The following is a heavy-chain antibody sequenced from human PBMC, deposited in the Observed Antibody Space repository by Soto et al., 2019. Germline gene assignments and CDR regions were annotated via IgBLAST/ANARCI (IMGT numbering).Heavy chain of an antibody. Sequence: GGSLRLSCAASGFTFRNFFMSWVRQAPGKGLEWVANIKEDGSETHYADSVKGRFTISRDNAKDSLSLQMNSLRGDDTAVYHCARPRAILIWGQGTFVTVSS. CDR1: GFTFRNFF. CDR3: ARPRAILI. J-gene: IGHJ4*02. D-gene: IGHD2-21*01. CDR2: IKEDGSET. V-gene: IGHV3-7*01.